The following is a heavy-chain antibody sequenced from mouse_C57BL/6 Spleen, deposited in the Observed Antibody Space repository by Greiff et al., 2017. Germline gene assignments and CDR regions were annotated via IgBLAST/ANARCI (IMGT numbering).Heavy chain of an antibody. J-gene: IGHJ1*03. CDR2: IRNKANGYTT. CDR3: ARWDSNLGYWYFDV. V-gene: IGHV7-3*01. D-gene: IGHD2-5*01. Sequence: EVKLMESGGGLVQPGGSLSLSCAASGFTFTDYYMSWVRQPPGKALEWLGFIRNKANGYTTEYSASVKGRFTISRDNSQSILYLQMNALRAEDSATYYCARWDSNLGYWYFDVWGTGTTVTVSS. CDR1: GFTFTDYY.